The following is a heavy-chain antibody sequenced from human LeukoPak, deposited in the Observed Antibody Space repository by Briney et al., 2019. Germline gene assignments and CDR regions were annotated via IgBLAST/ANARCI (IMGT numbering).Heavy chain of an antibody. D-gene: IGHD5-18*01. V-gene: IGHV4-59*01. CDR2: IYYSEST. J-gene: IGHJ4*02. Sequence: SETLSLTCTVSGGSISSYYWSWIRQPPGKGLEWIGYIYYSESTNYNPSLKSRVTISVDTSKNQFSLKLSSVTAADTAVYYCAALSEARGYSYGIFDYWGQGTLVTVSS. CDR1: GGSISSYY. CDR3: AALSEARGYSYGIFDY.